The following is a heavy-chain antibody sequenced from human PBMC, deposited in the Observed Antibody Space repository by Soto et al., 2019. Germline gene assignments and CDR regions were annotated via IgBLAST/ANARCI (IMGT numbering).Heavy chain of an antibody. V-gene: IGHV2-5*02. D-gene: IGHD3-10*01. J-gene: IGHJ5*02. CDR3: ALRHVLGFGELLVGWFDP. Sequence: QITLKESGPTLVNPTQTLTLTCTFSGFSLSTSRVGVGWIRQPPGKALERPALIYWDDDKRYSPSLTSRLTITKVTSKSQVVLTMTNRDPVDTAAYYCALRHVLGFGELLVGWFDPWGQGGLVTVSS. CDR1: GFSLSTSRVG. CDR2: IYWDDDK.